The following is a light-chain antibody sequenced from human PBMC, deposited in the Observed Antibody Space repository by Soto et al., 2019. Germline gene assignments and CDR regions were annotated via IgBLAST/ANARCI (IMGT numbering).Light chain of an antibody. V-gene: IGLV2-14*01. J-gene: IGLJ2*01. Sequence: QSVLTQPASVSGSPGQSITISCTGASSDVGGYNYVSWYQQHPGKAPKLMIYDVSNRPSGVPNRFSGSKSGNTASLTISGLQLQDEDDYFCSSYTSSSTLDVVFGGGTKLTVL. CDR1: SSDVGGYNY. CDR2: DVS. CDR3: SSYTSSSTLDVV.